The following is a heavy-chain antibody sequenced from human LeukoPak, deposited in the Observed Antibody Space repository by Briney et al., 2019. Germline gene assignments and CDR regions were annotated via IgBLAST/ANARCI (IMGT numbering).Heavy chain of an antibody. V-gene: IGHV6-1*01. CDR1: GDSVSSNSAA. J-gene: IGHJ4*02. CDR2: TYYRSKWSN. CDR3: ARQNHYDSSGYYYDC. Sequence: SQTLSLTFAISGDSVSSNSAAWNWLRQSPSRGLEWLGRTYYRSKWSNDYAVSVKSRIIINPDTSKNQFSLQLTSVTPEDTAVYYCARQNHYDSSGYYYDCWGQGTLVTVSS. D-gene: IGHD3-22*01.